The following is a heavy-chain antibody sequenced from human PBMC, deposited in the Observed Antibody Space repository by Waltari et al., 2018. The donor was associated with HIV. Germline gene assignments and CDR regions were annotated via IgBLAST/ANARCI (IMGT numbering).Heavy chain of an antibody. J-gene: IGHJ4*02. CDR1: GYTVTSYA. Sequence: QVQLVQSGAEVKKTGASVKVSCTASGYTVTSYAIHWVRQAPGQRLEWMGWINTGNDNTEYSQKFQGRVTIARDTSASTAYMELSSLTSEDTAIYYCARKGAAGFFYFDCWGQGTLVTVSS. CDR3: ARKGAAGFFYFDC. CDR2: INTGNDNT. V-gene: IGHV1-3*04. D-gene: IGHD2-15*01.